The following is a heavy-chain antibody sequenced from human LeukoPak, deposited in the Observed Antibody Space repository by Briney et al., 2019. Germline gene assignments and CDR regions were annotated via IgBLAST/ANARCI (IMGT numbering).Heavy chain of an antibody. CDR3: ARGVRSVAGGAPLFDY. D-gene: IGHD6-19*01. CDR2: IYYSGST. V-gene: IGHV4-59*01. Sequence: SETLSLTCTVSGGSISSYHWSWIRQPPGKGLEWIGYIYYSGSTNYNPSLKSRVTISVDTSKNQFSLKLSSVTAADTAVYYCARGVRSVAGGAPLFDYWGQGTLVTVSS. CDR1: GGSISSYH. J-gene: IGHJ4*02.